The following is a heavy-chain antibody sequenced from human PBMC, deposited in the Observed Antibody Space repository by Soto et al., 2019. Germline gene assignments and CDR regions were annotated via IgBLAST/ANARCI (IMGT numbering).Heavy chain of an antibody. Sequence: ASVKVSCKASGGTFSSYAISWVRQAPGQGLEWMGGIIPIFGTANYAQKFQGRVTITADESTSTAYMELSSLRSEDTAVYYCASLEQLVLIRGYYYYGMDVWGQGTTVTVSS. CDR3: ASLEQLVLIRGYYYYGMDV. J-gene: IGHJ6*02. CDR1: GGTFSSYA. D-gene: IGHD6-6*01. V-gene: IGHV1-69*13. CDR2: IIPIFGTA.